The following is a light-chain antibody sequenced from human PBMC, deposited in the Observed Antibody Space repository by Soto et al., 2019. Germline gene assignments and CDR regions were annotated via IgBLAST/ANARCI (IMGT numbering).Light chain of an antibody. J-gene: IGKJ1*01. Sequence: EIVMTQSPATLSVSPGERATLSCRASQSVSINLAWYQQKPGQAPRLLIYGASTRATGIPDRFSGSGSGTDFTLTITRLEPEDFAMYYCQRYDSLRTFGQGTKVDIK. CDR2: GAS. CDR1: QSVSIN. V-gene: IGKV3D-15*01. CDR3: QRYDSLRT.